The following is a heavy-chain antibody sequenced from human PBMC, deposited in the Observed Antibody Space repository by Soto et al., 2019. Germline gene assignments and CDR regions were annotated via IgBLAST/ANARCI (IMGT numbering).Heavy chain of an antibody. Sequence: GGSLRLSCAASGFTVSSNYMSWVRQAPGKGLEWVSVIYSGGSTYYADSVKGRFTISRDNSKNTLYLQMNSLRAEDTAVYYCAAGTEDTAMVNYWGQGTLVTVSS. CDR3: AAGTEDTAMVNY. CDR2: IYSGGST. D-gene: IGHD5-18*01. CDR1: GFTVSSNY. J-gene: IGHJ4*02. V-gene: IGHV3-66*01.